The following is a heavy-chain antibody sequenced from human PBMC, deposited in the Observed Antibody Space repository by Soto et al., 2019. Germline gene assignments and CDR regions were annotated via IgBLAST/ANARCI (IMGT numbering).Heavy chain of an antibody. CDR1: GGTLSDHG. J-gene: IGHJ3*02. V-gene: IGHV1-69*06. Sequence: QVQLEQSGAEVKKPGSSVKVSCKASGGTLSDHGVAWLRQAPGQELEWMGGTIPVFNTAKYAQKFQCRVTVTADKFTNIAYMELSSLRSEDTAFYFCARGVYGSGNYYTGPSAFDIWGQGTMVIVSS. D-gene: IGHD3-10*01. CDR2: TIPVFNTA. CDR3: ARGVYGSGNYYTGPSAFDI.